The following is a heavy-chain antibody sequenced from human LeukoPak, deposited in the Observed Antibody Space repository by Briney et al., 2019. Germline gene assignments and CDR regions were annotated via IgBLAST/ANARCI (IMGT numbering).Heavy chain of an antibody. CDR3: ARDPGTKMYYDFWSGSLYYGMDV. D-gene: IGHD3-3*01. CDR2: ISGGGGST. J-gene: IGHJ6*02. Sequence: GGSLRLSCAASGFTFTSYSMNWVRQAPGKGLEWVSTISGGGGSTYYADSVKGRLTISRDNAKNSLYLQMNSLRAEDTAVYYCARDPGTKMYYDFWSGSLYYGMDVWGQGTTVTVSS. V-gene: IGHV3-21*01. CDR1: GFTFTSYS.